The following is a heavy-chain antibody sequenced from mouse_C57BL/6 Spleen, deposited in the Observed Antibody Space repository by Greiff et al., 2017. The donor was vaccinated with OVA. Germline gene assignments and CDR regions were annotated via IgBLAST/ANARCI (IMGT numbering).Heavy chain of an antibody. Sequence: VQLQQPGPELVKPGASVKMSCKASGYTFTDYNMHWVKQSPGKSLEWIGYINPNNGGTSYNQKFKGKATLTVNKSSSTAYMELRSLTSEDSAVYYCAPFYCGNSGFAYWGQGTLVTVSA. V-gene: IGHV1-22*01. D-gene: IGHD2-1*01. J-gene: IGHJ3*01. CDR2: INPNNGGT. CDR1: GYTFTDYN. CDR3: APFYCGNSGFAY.